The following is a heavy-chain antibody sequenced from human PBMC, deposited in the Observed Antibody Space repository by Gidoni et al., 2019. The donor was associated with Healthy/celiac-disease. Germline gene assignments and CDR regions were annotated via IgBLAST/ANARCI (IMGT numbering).Heavy chain of an antibody. V-gene: IGHV1-69*06. CDR1: VGTFSSYA. J-gene: IGHJ4*02. D-gene: IGHD2-21*02. CDR2: IIPIFGTA. Sequence: QVQLVQSGAELKKPGSSVKVSCKASVGTFSSYAISWVRQAPGQGLEWMGGIIPIFGTANYAQKFQGRVTITADKSTSTAYMELSSLRSEDTAVYYCAREPHPPAYCGGDCYTGYWGQGTLVTVSS. CDR3: AREPHPPAYCGGDCYTGY.